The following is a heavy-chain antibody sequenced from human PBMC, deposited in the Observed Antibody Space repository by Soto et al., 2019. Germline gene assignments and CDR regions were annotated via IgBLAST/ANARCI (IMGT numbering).Heavy chain of an antibody. D-gene: IGHD1-26*01. CDR2: ISYDGSNK. V-gene: IGHV3-30-3*01. CDR3: ARAPSGSYLDY. Sequence: QVQLVESGGGVVQPGRSLRLSCAASGFTFSSYAMHWVRQAPGKGLEWVAVISYDGSNKYYADSVKGRFTISRDNSKNTLYLQMNSLRAEDRAVDYGARAPSGSYLDYWGQGTLVTVSS. J-gene: IGHJ4*02. CDR1: GFTFSSYA.